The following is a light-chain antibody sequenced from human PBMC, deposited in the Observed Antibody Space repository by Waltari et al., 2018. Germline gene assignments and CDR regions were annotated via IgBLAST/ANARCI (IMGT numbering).Light chain of an antibody. Sequence: SSELSQPSSVSVSPGQTATITCSGDNLEKTYICWYQQKPGQSPVLIIYEDKKRPPGIPDRFSASNSGDTATLTISGTQPRDEADYYWQARDSSTALFVFGAGTKVTVL. J-gene: IGLJ1*01. CDR2: EDK. V-gene: IGLV3-1*01. CDR1: NLEKTY. CDR3: QARDSSTALFV.